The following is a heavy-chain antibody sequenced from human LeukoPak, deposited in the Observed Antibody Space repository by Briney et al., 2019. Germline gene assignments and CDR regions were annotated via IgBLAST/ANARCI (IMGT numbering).Heavy chain of an antibody. CDR1: GYTFTSYG. CDR2: ISAYNGNT. D-gene: IGHD6-13*01. Sequence: GASVKVSCKACGYTFTSYGISWVRQAPGQGLEWMGWISAYNGNTNYAQKLQGRVTMTTDTSTSTAYMELRSLRSDDTAVYYCARGSIAAADNSFDYWGQGTLVTVSS. J-gene: IGHJ4*02. CDR3: ARGSIAAADNSFDY. V-gene: IGHV1-18*01.